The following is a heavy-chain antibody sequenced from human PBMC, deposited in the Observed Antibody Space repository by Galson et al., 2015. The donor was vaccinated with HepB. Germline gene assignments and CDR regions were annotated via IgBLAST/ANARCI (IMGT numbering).Heavy chain of an antibody. D-gene: IGHD2-15*01. J-gene: IGHJ5*02. CDR2: IIPILGIA. CDR1: GGTFSSYT. Sequence: SVKVSCKASGGTFSSYTISWVRQAPGQGLEWMGRIIPILGIANYAQKFQGRVTITADKSTSTAYMELSSLRSEGTAVYYCARDRDIVVVVAATGAWFDPWGQGTLVTVSS. CDR3: ARDRDIVVVVAATGAWFDP. V-gene: IGHV1-69*04.